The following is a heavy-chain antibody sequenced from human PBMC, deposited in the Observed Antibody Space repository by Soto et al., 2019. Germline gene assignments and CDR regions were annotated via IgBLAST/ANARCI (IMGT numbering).Heavy chain of an antibody. D-gene: IGHD3-10*01. CDR1: GFSLSTRGVG. Sequence: QITLKVSGPTLVKPTQTLTLTCTFSGFSLSTRGVGVGWIRQPPGKALEWLALIYWDGDKRHNPSLESRYTXTXANSRNPVVLTLTNMDPVDTATYYCAHRQGTPYFDYWGQGTLVTVSS. J-gene: IGHJ4*02. CDR2: IYWDGDK. V-gene: IGHV2-5*02. CDR3: AHRQGTPYFDY.